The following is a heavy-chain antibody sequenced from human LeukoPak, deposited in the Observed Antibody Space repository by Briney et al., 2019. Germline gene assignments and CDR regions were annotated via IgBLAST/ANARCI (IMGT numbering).Heavy chain of an antibody. CDR1: GFTFSSYP. CDR3: ARVLYKLVTYYYYYMDV. D-gene: IGHD6-13*01. CDR2: ISYDGSKK. V-gene: IGHV3-30-3*01. J-gene: IGHJ6*03. Sequence: GTSLRLSCVASGFTFSSYPMHWVRQAPGKGLEWVAVISYDGSKKSYGDSVKGRFTISRDNSKNTLYLQMNSLRAEDTAVYYCARVLYKLVTYYYYYMDVWGKGTTVTVSS.